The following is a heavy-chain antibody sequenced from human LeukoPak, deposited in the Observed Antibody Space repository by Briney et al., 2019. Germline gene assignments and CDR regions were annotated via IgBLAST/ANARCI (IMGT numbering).Heavy chain of an antibody. Sequence: GGSLRLSCAASGFTFSSYWMSWVRQAPGKGLEWVANIKQDGSEKYYVDSVKGRFTISRDNAKNSLYLQLNSLGAEDTAVYYCARLKRRPAYFDYWGQGTLVTVSS. CDR1: GFTFSSYW. CDR2: IKQDGSEK. V-gene: IGHV3-7*03. J-gene: IGHJ4*02. CDR3: ARLKRRPAYFDY.